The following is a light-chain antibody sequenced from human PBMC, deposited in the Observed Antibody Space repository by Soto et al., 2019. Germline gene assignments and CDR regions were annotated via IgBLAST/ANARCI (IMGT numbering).Light chain of an antibody. CDR2: GAS. V-gene: IGKV3-15*01. J-gene: IGKJ1*01. CDR1: QSVSSD. Sequence: ETVMTQSPATVSMSPGKRASLSCRASQSVSSDLAWYQQKPGQAPRLLIFGASTRATGVPDRFTGSGSGTDFTLTIGSLQSEDFALYYCQQYTNWPRTFGQGTTVEIK. CDR3: QQYTNWPRT.